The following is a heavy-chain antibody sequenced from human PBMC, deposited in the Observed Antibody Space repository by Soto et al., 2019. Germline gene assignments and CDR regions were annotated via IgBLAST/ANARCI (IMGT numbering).Heavy chain of an antibody. V-gene: IGHV3-23*01. CDR2: ISGSGGST. J-gene: IGHJ4*02. CDR3: AKGRTGWFGELWGY. CDR1: GFTFSSYA. Sequence: EVQLLESGGGLVQPGGSLRLSCAASGFTFSSYAMSWVRQAPGKGLEWVSAISGSGGSTYYADSVKGRFTISRDNSKNTLYLQMNSLRAEDTAVYHCAKGRTGWFGELWGYWGQGTLVTVSS. D-gene: IGHD3-10*01.